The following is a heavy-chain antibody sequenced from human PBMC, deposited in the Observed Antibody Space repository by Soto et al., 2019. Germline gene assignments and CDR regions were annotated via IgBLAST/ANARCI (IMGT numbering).Heavy chain of an antibody. D-gene: IGHD2-21*02. Sequence: QVQLVQSGAEEKQPGASVRVSCKASGYAFSSYAMHWVRQAPGQRLEWMGWINIGSGNTEYSQNFQDRITITRDTSASKVYMELSSLRSEDTAVYYCARDGGDCGYRLTYYYYIGMDVWGQGTTVTVSS. CDR2: INIGSGNT. J-gene: IGHJ6*02. CDR1: GYAFSSYA. V-gene: IGHV1-3*05. CDR3: ARDGGDCGYRLTYYYYIGMDV.